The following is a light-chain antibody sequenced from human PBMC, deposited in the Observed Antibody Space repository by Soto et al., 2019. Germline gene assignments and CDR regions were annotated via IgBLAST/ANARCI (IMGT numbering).Light chain of an antibody. V-gene: IGKV3-20*01. CDR2: GAS. CDR1: QSVSNNY. J-gene: IGKJ1*01. Sequence: EIVLTQSPGTLSLSPGERATLSCRASQSVSNNYLAWYQQKPGQAPRLLIYGASNRATGIPDRFSGSGSWTAFTLTISRLAPEDFEVYYCQQYGSSGKFAQGTKVEI. CDR3: QQYGSSGK.